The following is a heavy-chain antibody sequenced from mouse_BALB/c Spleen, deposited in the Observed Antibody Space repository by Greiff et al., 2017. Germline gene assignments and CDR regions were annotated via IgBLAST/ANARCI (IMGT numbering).Heavy chain of an antibody. D-gene: IGHD2-3*01. CDR3: ARQTGDGYYAD. CDR2: ISYSGST. Sequence: EVQLQQSGPGLVKPSQSLSLTCTVTGYSITSDYAWNWIRQFPGNKLEWMGYISYSGSTSYNPSLKNRISITRDTSKNQFFLQLNSVTTEDTATYYCARQTGDGYYADWGQGTTLTVSS. CDR1: GYSITSDYA. V-gene: IGHV3-2*02. J-gene: IGHJ2*01.